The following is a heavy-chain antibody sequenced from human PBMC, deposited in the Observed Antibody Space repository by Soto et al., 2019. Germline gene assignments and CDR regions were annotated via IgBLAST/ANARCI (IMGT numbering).Heavy chain of an antibody. Sequence: SETLSLTCTVSGGSISSYYWSWIRQPAGKGLEWIGRIYTSGSTNYNPSLKSRVTMSVDTSKNQFSLKLSSVTAADTAVYYCESTTYYYDSSGYSTFDYWGQGTLVTVSS. CDR1: GGSISSYY. CDR2: IYTSGST. D-gene: IGHD3-22*01. J-gene: IGHJ4*02. V-gene: IGHV4-4*07. CDR3: ESTTYYYDSSGYSTFDY.